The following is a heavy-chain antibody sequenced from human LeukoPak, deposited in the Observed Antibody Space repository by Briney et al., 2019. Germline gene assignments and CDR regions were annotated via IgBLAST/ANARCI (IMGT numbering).Heavy chain of an antibody. V-gene: IGHV4-59*01. Sequence: SETLSLTCTVSGGPISSYYWSWIRQPPGKGLEWIGYIHYSGSTNYNPSLKSRVTISVDTSKNQFSLKLSSVTAADTAVYYCARDGARGYSDAFDIWGQGTMVTVSS. D-gene: IGHD2-15*01. J-gene: IGHJ3*02. CDR2: IHYSGST. CDR3: ARDGARGYSDAFDI. CDR1: GGPISSYY.